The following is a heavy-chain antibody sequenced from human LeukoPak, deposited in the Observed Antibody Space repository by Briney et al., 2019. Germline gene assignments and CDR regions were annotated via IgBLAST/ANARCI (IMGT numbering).Heavy chain of an antibody. CDR3: ARDRRVYCSGGSCYSSDFDY. D-gene: IGHD2-15*01. CDR2: ISSSGSTI. V-gene: IGHV3-11*01. J-gene: IGHJ4*02. Sequence: GGSLRLSCAASGFTFSDYYMSWIRQAPGKGLEWVSYISSSGSTIYYADSVKGRFTISRDNAKNSLHLQMNSLRAEDTAVYYCARDRRVYCSGGSCYSSDFDYWGQGTLVTVSS. CDR1: GFTFSDYY.